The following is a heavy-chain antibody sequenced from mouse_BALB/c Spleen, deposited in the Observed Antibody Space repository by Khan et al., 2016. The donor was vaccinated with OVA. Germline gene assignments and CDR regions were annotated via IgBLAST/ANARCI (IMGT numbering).Heavy chain of an antibody. CDR2: INPHIGET. CDR3: ARIYGSDFDY. CDR1: GYSFTGYF. Sequence: VQLKASGPELVKPGASVKISCKASGYSFTGYFMNWVMQSHGKSLEWIGRINPHIGETFYNQKFKGKATLAVDESSSTAHMELRSLASEDSAVYYFARIYGSDFDYWGQGTTLTVSA. D-gene: IGHD1-1*01. V-gene: IGHV1-20*02. J-gene: IGHJ2*01.